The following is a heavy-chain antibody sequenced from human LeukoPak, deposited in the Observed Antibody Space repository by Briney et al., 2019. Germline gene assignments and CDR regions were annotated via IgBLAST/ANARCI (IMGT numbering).Heavy chain of an antibody. CDR3: ARSNNDGAYLGVGFDY. Sequence: ASVKVSCESSGYIFNNYAINWVRQAPGQGLEWMGWINTNTGNPTYARGFTGRFVFSSDTSVRMAYLQISSLKAEDTAVYDCARSNNDGAYLGVGFDYGGQGTLVTVSS. D-gene: IGHD3-16*01. CDR1: GYIFNNYA. V-gene: IGHV7-4-1*04. CDR2: INTNTGNP. J-gene: IGHJ4*02.